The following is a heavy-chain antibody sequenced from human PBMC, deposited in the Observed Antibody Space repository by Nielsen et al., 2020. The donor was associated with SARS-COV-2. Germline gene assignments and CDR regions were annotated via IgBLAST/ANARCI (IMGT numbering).Heavy chain of an antibody. D-gene: IGHD5-18*01. CDR2: ISGLGDST. CDR3: AKGRVQVWPDFDY. J-gene: IGHJ4*02. CDR1: GFTFSSFA. V-gene: IGHV3-23*01. Sequence: GGSLRLSCAASGFTFSSFAMSWVRHAPGKGLEWVSTISGLGDSTYYADSVKGRFTISRDNSKNTLFLQMNSLRAEDTAVYYCAKGRVQVWPDFDYWGQGTLVTVSS.